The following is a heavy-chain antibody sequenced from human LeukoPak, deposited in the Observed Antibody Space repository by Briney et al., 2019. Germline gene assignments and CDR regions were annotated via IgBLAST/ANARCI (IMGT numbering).Heavy chain of an antibody. D-gene: IGHD3-3*01. J-gene: IGHJ6*03. Sequence: PGGSLRLSCAASGFTFSSYWMHWVRQGPGKGLVWVSRINTDGSSTDYADSVKGRFTTSRDNAKNSLYLQMNSLRAEDTAVYYCARGPFSSDFWSGYLYYYYMDVWGKGTTVTVSS. V-gene: IGHV3-74*01. CDR3: ARGPFSSDFWSGYLYYYYMDV. CDR2: INTDGSST. CDR1: GFTFSSYW.